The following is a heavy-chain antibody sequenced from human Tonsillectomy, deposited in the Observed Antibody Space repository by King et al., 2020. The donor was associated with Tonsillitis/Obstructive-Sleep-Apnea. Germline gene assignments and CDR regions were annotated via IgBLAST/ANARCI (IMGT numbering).Heavy chain of an antibody. CDR1: GYTLTELS. CDR3: ATDKSIYGVVIRTFDY. V-gene: IGHV1-24*01. D-gene: IGHD3-3*01. J-gene: IGHJ4*02. Sequence: QLVQSGAEVKKPGASVKVSCKVSGYTLTELSMHWVRQAPGKGLEWIGGFDPEDGETIYAQKCQGRVTMTEDTSTDTAYMELSSLSSEDTAVYYCATDKSIYGVVIRTFDYWGQGTLVTVSS. CDR2: FDPEDGET.